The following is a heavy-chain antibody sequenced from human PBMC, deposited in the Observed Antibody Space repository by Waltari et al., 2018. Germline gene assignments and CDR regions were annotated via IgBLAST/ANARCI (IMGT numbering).Heavy chain of an antibody. J-gene: IGHJ4*02. V-gene: IGHV3-7*01. CDR2: IKQDGSEK. CDR3: ARPFTYYYGSGRPVDY. D-gene: IGHD3-10*01. Sequence: EVQLVESGGGLVQPGGSLRLSCAASGFTFSSYWMSWVRQAPGKGLEWVANIKQDGSEKDYVDSVKGRFTISRDNAKNSLYLQMNSLRAEDTAVYYCARPFTYYYGSGRPVDYWGQGTLVTVSS. CDR1: GFTFSSYW.